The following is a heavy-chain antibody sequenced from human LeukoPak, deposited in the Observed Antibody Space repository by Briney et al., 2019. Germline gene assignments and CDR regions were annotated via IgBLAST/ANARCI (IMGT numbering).Heavy chain of an antibody. J-gene: IGHJ4*02. D-gene: IGHD5-18*01. CDR1: GYTFTSYA. CDR3: ARDPLKRYSYGFFDY. V-gene: IGHV1-69*13. CDR2: IIPIFGTA. Sequence: GASVKVSCKASGYTFTSYAMHWVRQAPGQGLEWMGGIIPIFGTANYAQKFQGRVTITADESTSTAYMELSSLRSEDTAVYYCARDPLKRYSYGFFDYWGQGTLVTVSS.